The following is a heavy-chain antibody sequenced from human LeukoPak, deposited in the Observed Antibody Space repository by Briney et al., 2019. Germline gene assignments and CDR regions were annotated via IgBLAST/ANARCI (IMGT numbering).Heavy chain of an antibody. V-gene: IGHV3-23*01. CDR3: AKDEVVRGLVIRFDY. D-gene: IGHD3-10*01. Sequence: GGSLRLSCAASGFTFSNYGMSWVRQAPGKGLEWVSDISGSGGSTYYAESVKGRFTISRDNSKNTLYLQMNSLRAEDTAMYYCAKDEVVRGLVIRFDYWGQGTLVTVSS. CDR2: ISGSGGST. CDR1: GFTFSNYG. J-gene: IGHJ4*02.